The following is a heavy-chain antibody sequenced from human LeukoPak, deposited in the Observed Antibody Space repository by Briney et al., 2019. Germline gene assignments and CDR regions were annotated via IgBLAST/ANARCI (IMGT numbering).Heavy chain of an antibody. CDR3: VKVGGSGYYPDI. V-gene: IGHV3-74*01. Sequence: GGALRLSCAASGFTFSSYWRHWVRQAPAKELVWVSRINSDGRSTSYADSVKGRFTISRDNSKNTVNLQMNSLRGEDTAVYYCVKVGGSGYYPDIWGQGTMVTVSS. J-gene: IGHJ3*02. D-gene: IGHD3-22*01. CDR2: INSDGRST. CDR1: GFTFSSYW.